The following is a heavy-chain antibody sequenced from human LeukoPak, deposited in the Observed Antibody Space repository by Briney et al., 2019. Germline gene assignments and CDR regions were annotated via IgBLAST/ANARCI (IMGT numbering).Heavy chain of an antibody. CDR2: ISSSGSTI. Sequence: GGSLRLSCAASGFTFSSYEMNWVRQAPGKGLGWVSYISSSGSTIYYADSVKGRFTISRDNAKNSLHLQMNSLRAEDTAIYYCATRAYLTHCGGYCLWGAFDIWGQGTMVTVSS. V-gene: IGHV3-48*03. CDR1: GFTFSSYE. J-gene: IGHJ3*02. CDR3: ATRAYLTHCGGYCLWGAFDI. D-gene: IGHD2-21*02.